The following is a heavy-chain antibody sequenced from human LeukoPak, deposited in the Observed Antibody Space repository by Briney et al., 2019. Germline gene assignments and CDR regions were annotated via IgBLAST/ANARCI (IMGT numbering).Heavy chain of an antibody. J-gene: IGHJ6*03. D-gene: IGHD1-26*01. Sequence: PGGSLRLSCAASGFTFSSYSMNWVRQAPGKGLEWVSSITSSSSYIYYADSVKGRFTISRDNAKKSLYLQMDSLRVEDTAEYYCARDPYSGNYGAYYYYYMDVWGKGTTVTVSS. CDR3: ARDPYSGNYGAYYYYYMDV. CDR2: ITSSSSYI. CDR1: GFTFSSYS. V-gene: IGHV3-21*01.